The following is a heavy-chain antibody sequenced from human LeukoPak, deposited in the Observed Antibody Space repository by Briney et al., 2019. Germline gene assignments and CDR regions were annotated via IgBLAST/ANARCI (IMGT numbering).Heavy chain of an antibody. Sequence: GESLKISYKGSGSRFTSCWIGWGREMAGKGLEWRGIIYPGDYDTRYSPSFQGQVTISADKSISTAYLQWSSLKASDTAMYYCARPMPGYYGSGSSFDYWGQGTLVTVSS. V-gene: IGHV5-51*01. CDR1: GSRFTSCW. D-gene: IGHD3-10*01. J-gene: IGHJ4*02. CDR2: IYPGDYDT. CDR3: ARPMPGYYGSGSSFDY.